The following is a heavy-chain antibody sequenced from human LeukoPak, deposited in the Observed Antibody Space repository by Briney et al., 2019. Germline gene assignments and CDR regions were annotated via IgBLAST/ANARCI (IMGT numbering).Heavy chain of an antibody. CDR3: ARNALGHYGGNVIEPFYY. J-gene: IGHJ4*02. CDR2: IIPIFGTA. Sequence: ASVKVSCKASGGTFSSYAISWVRQAPGQGLEWMGRIIPIFGTANYAQKIQGRVTITTDESTSTAYMELSSLRSEDTAVNYYARNALGHYGGNVIEPFYYWCQGTLITVSA. CDR1: GGTFSSYA. D-gene: IGHD4-23*01. V-gene: IGHV1-69*05.